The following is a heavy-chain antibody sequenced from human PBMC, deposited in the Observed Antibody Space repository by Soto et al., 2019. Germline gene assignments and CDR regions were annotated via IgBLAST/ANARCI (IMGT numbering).Heavy chain of an antibody. CDR2: MNPNSGNT. Sequence: QVQLVQSGAEVKKPGASVKVSCKASGYTFTRYDINWVRQATGQGLEWMGWMNPNSGNTGYAQKFQGRVTMTRNTSMSTAYMELSSLRSEETAVYYCARYMVVVPGTDYGMDVWGQGTTVTVSS. V-gene: IGHV1-8*01. D-gene: IGHD2-15*01. CDR1: GYTFTRYD. J-gene: IGHJ6*02. CDR3: ARYMVVVPGTDYGMDV.